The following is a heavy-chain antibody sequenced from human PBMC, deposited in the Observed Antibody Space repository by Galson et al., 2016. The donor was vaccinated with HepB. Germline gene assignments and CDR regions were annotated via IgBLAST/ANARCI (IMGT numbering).Heavy chain of an antibody. CDR1: GFTLSSYG. D-gene: IGHD3-3*01. CDR2: IWSDGSHK. Sequence: SLRLSCAASGFTLSSYGMHWVRQAPGKGLEWVAVIWSDGSHKSYADSVRGRFTISRDDSKNTVFLQMNNLRGEDTAVYYCASDLSARPPPFLRFWGQGTLVTVSS. J-gene: IGHJ4*02. CDR3: ASDLSARPPPFLRF. V-gene: IGHV3-33*01.